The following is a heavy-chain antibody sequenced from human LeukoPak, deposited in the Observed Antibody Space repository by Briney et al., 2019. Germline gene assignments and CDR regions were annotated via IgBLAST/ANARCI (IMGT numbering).Heavy chain of an antibody. CDR2: IYYSGGT. CDR3: ARRTGDHLDY. CDR1: GGSISSYY. V-gene: IGHV4-59*08. Sequence: SETLSITCTVSGGSISSYYWSWIRQPPGKGLEWIGYIYYSGGTNYNPSLKSRVTISVDTSKNQFSLKLSSVTAADTAVYYCARRTGDHLDYWGQGTLVTVSS. J-gene: IGHJ4*02. D-gene: IGHD7-27*01.